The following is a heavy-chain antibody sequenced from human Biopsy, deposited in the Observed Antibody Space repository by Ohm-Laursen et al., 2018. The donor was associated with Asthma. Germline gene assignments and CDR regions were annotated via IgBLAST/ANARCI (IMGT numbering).Heavy chain of an antibody. Sequence: SLRLSCTASGFMFRSFGMHWVRQAPGKGLEWVSVISSGGGTIDYADSVKGRFTISRNISTNTVYLQMDSLGADDTAVYYCAKVGHGYGDYVGYLDPWGQGTLVTVSS. V-gene: IGHV3-23*01. J-gene: IGHJ5*02. CDR3: AKVGHGYGDYVGYLDP. D-gene: IGHD4-17*01. CDR2: ISSGGGTI. CDR1: GFMFRSFG.